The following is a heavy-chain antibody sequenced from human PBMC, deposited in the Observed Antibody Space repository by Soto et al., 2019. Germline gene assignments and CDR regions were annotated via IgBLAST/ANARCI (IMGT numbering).Heavy chain of an antibody. Sequence: SLRLSCSGFGFNFSDYYMNWIRQSPVKGLEWVSSILSLESHKYYAASVMGRFSVSRDNAKRSLFLQMNNLRAEDTGIYFCATGLKDTSNRPSFDSWGPGTPVTVFS. CDR3: ATGLKDTSNRPSFDS. V-gene: IGHV3-11*01. J-gene: IGHJ4*02. CDR1: GFNFSDYY. CDR2: ILSLESHK. D-gene: IGHD2-8*01.